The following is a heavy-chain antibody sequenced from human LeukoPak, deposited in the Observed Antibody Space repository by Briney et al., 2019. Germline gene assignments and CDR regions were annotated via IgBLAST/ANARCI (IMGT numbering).Heavy chain of an antibody. V-gene: IGHV1-69*13. J-gene: IGHJ4*02. Sequence: SVKVSCKASGGTFSSYAISWVRQAPGQGLEWMGGIIPISGTANYAQKFQGRVTITADESTSTAYTELSSLRSEDTAVYYCARDPIGVRPVLAPDYWGQGTLVTVSS. CDR1: GGTFSSYA. CDR3: ARDPIGVRPVLAPDY. D-gene: IGHD3-10*01. CDR2: IIPISGTA.